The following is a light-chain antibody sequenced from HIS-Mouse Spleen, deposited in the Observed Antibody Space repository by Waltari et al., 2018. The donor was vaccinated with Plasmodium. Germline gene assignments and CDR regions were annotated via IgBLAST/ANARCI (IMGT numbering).Light chain of an antibody. CDR3: CSDAGSSTWV. CDR2: DGS. Sequence: QSALTQPASASGSPGQSITISCTGTSSDVGSYNLVSWYQQHQGKAHKLMIYDGSKTPSWVSNRFVGSKSGNTASLTISGLQGEDEADYYCCSDAGSSTWVFGGGTKLTVL. CDR1: SSDVGSYNL. J-gene: IGLJ3*02. V-gene: IGLV2-23*01.